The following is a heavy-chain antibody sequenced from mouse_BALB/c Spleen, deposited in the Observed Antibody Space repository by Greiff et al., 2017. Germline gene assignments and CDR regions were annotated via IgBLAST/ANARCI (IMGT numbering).Heavy chain of an antibody. CDR2: IFPASGST. D-gene: IGHD1-1*02. CDR1: GYIFITYW. CDR3: ARRMEVEGFAY. Sequence: QVQLQQSGPELVRPGASVKLSCKASGYIFITYWMNWVKQRPGQGLEWIGQIFPASGSTNYNEMFEGKATLTVDTSSSTAYMQLSSLTSEDSAVYYCARRMEVEGFAYWGQGTLVTVSA. V-gene: IGHV1S40*01. J-gene: IGHJ3*01.